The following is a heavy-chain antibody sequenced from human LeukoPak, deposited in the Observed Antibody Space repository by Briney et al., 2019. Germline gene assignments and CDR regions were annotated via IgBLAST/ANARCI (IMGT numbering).Heavy chain of an antibody. V-gene: IGHV4-4*09. J-gene: IGHJ4*02. D-gene: IGHD2-2*01. CDR2: IYTSGST. Sequence: PSETLSLTCTVSGGSISSYYWSWIRQPPGKGLEWIGYIYTSGSTNYNPSLKSRVTISVDTSKNQFSLKLSSVTAADTAVYYCARLSVVVPAGKYYFDYWGQGTLVTVSS. CDR3: ARLSVVVPAGKYYFDY. CDR1: GGSISSYY.